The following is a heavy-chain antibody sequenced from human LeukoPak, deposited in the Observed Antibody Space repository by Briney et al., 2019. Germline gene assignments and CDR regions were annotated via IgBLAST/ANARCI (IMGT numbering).Heavy chain of an antibody. V-gene: IGHV3-23*01. CDR3: AKPTAIYGKVDY. CDR2: ISGSGGST. D-gene: IGHD3-3*01. J-gene: IGHJ4*02. Sequence: LPGGSLRLSCAASGFTVSSNYMSWVRQAPGKGLEWVSAISGSGGSTYYADSVKGRFTISRDNSKNTLYLQMNSLRAEDTAVYYCAKPTAIYGKVDYWGQGTLVTVSS. CDR1: GFTVSSNY.